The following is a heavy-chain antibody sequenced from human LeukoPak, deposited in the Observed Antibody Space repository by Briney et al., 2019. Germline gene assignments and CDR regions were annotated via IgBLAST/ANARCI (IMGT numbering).Heavy chain of an antibody. Sequence: SETLSLTCTVSGGSISSTNYYWGWLRQSPGKGLEWIGTIYYSGRAYYNPSLKRRVAISVDTSENRFSLTLTSVTAADTAVYCARHDGWHLGDLSFIPGAFFDFWGQGTLVAVSS. CDR1: GGSISSTNYY. CDR3: ARHDGWHLGDLSFIPGAFFDF. J-gene: IGHJ4*02. V-gene: IGHV4-39*01. D-gene: IGHD3-16*02. CDR2: IYYSGRA.